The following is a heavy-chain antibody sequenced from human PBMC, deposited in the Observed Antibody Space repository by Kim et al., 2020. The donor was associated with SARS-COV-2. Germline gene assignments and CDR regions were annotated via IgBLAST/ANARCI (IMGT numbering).Heavy chain of an antibody. CDR3: ARALLGRLRYCLGGSCYF. V-gene: IGHV4-38-2*02. CDR2: IYHSGST. CDR1: GYSISSGYY. J-gene: IGHJ4*03. Sequence: NLSLTCTVSGYSISSGYYWGWIRLSPGTGLEWIGSIYHSGSTYYNPSLTSRVTISVATSKNQYSLSLNSVTAAATAVDYCARALLGRLRYCLGGSCYF. D-gene: IGHD2-15*01.